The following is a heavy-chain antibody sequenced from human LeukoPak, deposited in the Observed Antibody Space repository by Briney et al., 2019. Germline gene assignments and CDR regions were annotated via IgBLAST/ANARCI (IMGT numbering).Heavy chain of an antibody. D-gene: IGHD3-22*01. CDR3: AVTNQYYYDSSGYSDY. Sequence: ASVKVSCKASGGTFSSYAISWVRQAPGQGLEWMGGIIPIFGTANYAQKFQGRVTITTDKSTSTAYMELSSLRSEDTAVYYCAVTNQYYYDSSGYSDYWGQGTLVTVSS. CDR2: IIPIFGTA. CDR1: GGTFSSYA. J-gene: IGHJ4*02. V-gene: IGHV1-69*05.